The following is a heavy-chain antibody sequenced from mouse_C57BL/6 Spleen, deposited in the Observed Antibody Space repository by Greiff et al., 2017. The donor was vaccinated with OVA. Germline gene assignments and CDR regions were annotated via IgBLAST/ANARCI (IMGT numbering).Heavy chain of an antibody. J-gene: IGHJ4*01. CDR3: ARPYSNLYYAMDY. Sequence: QVQLQQPGAELVKPGASVKMSCKASGYTFTSYWITWVKPRPGQGLEWIGDIYPGSGSTNYNEKFKSKATLTVDTSSSTAYMQLSSLTSEDSAVYYGARPYSNLYYAMDYWGQGTSVTVSS. D-gene: IGHD2-5*01. V-gene: IGHV1-55*01. CDR1: GYTFTSYW. CDR2: IYPGSGST.